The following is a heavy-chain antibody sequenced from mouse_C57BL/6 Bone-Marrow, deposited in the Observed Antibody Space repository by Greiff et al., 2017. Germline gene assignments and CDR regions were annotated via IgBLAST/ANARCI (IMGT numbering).Heavy chain of an antibody. Sequence: VQLQQSGAELVNPGVSVKLSCKASGYTFTEYTIHWVKQRSGQGLEWSGWFYPGRGSIKYNEKFKDKATLTADKSSSTVYMELSRLTSADASVYFCARHEGGNSGAWFAYWGQGTLVTVSA. CDR1: GYTFTEYT. CDR3: ARHEGGNSGAWFAY. CDR2: FYPGRGSI. V-gene: IGHV1-62-2*01. D-gene: IGHD2-1*01. J-gene: IGHJ3*01.